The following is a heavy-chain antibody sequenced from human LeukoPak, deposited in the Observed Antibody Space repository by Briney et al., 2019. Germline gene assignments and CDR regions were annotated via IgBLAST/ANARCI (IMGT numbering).Heavy chain of an antibody. Sequence: ASVKVSCKVSGYTLTELSMHWVRQAPGKGLEWMGGFDPEDGETIYAQKFQGRVTMTEDTSTDTAYMELSSLRSEDTAMYYCATDLLERGSPGRETSFDYWGQGTLVTVSS. D-gene: IGHD1-26*01. CDR1: GYTLTELS. V-gene: IGHV1-24*01. CDR2: FDPEDGET. J-gene: IGHJ4*02. CDR3: ATDLLERGSPGRETSFDY.